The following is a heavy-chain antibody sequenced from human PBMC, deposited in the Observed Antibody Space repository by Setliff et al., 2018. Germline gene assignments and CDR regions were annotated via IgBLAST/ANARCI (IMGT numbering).Heavy chain of an antibody. CDR1: GDSISSSSYY. Sequence: PSETLSLTCSVSGDSISSSSYYWGLIRQPPGKGLEWIGSINYSGITYYSPSLKGRVIVSVDTSKNQFSLKLSSVTAADTAVYYCARLPGYCNGGNCYGYYTFDIWGQGTMVTVSS. D-gene: IGHD2-15*01. J-gene: IGHJ3*02. V-gene: IGHV4-39*01. CDR2: INYSGIT. CDR3: ARLPGYCNGGNCYGYYTFDI.